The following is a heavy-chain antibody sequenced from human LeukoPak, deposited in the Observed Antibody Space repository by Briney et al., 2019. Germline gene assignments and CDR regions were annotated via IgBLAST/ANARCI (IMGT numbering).Heavy chain of an antibody. V-gene: IGHV3-48*01. CDR2: ISSSRSIM. CDR1: GFIFSYYD. Sequence: GGSLRLSCVASGFIFSYYDMDWVRQAPGKGLEWISYISSSRSIMYYADSVLGRFTVSRDNAENTLYLQMSSLRGDDTAVYYCARHNQGSPDYWGQGTLVTVSS. J-gene: IGHJ4*02. CDR3: ARHNQGSPDY.